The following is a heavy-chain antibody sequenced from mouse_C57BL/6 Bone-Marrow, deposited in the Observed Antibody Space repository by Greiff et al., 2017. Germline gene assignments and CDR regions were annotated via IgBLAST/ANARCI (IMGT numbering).Heavy chain of an antibody. Sequence: VQLQQPGAELVKPGASVKVSCKASGYTFTSYWMHWVKQRPGQGLEWIGRIHPSDSDTNYNEKFKGKATLTADKSSSTAYMQFSSLTSEDSAIYYCAREGAFYYSMDYWGQGTSVTVSS. J-gene: IGHJ4*01. CDR2: IHPSDSDT. V-gene: IGHV1-74*01. D-gene: IGHD3-1*01. CDR1: GYTFTSYW. CDR3: AREGAFYYSMDY.